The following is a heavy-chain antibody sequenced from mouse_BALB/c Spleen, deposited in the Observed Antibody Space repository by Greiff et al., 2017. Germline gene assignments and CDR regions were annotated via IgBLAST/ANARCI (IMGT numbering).Heavy chain of an antibody. J-gene: IGHJ4*01. CDR3: ARGSNYYGRGYAMDY. CDR2: INPSTGYT. V-gene: IGHV1-7*01. Sequence: VQLQQSWAELAKPGASVKMSCKASGYTFTSYWMHWVKQRPGQGLEWIGYINPSTGYTEYNQKFKDKATLTADKSSSTAYMQLSSLTSEDSAVYYWARGSNYYGRGYAMDYWGQGTSVTVAS. D-gene: IGHD1-1*01. CDR1: GYTFTSYW.